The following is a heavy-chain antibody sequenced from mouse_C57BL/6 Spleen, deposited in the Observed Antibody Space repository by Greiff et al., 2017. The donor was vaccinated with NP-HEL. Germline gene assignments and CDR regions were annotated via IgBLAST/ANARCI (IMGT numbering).Heavy chain of an antibody. V-gene: IGHV1-82*01. CDR2: IYPGDGDT. Sequence: VQLQQSGPELVKPGASVKISCKASGYAFSSSWLNWVKQRPGQGLEWIGRIYPGDGDTHYTGQFKGKAPLTADKSSRTAYMQLSSLTSEDSAVYFCARRGGDYYGSSDYAMDYWGQGTSVTVSS. CDR3: ARRGGDYYGSSDYAMDY. CDR1: GYAFSSSW. D-gene: IGHD1-1*01. J-gene: IGHJ4*01.